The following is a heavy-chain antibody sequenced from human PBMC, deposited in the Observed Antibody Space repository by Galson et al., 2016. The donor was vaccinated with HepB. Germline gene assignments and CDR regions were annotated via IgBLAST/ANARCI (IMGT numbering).Heavy chain of an antibody. Sequence: SLRLSCAASGFTVSGNYMNWVRQAPGKGLEWVSIIYSGGSSYYADSVKGRFTTSRDNSKNTLYLQMNSLRAEDTAVYFCARDWGMDVWGQGTTVTVSS. CDR2: IYSGGSS. J-gene: IGHJ6*02. V-gene: IGHV3-53*01. CDR1: GFTVSGNY. CDR3: ARDWGMDV.